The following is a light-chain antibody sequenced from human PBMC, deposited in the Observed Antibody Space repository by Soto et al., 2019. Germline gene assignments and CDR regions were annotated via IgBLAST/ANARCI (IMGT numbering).Light chain of an antibody. CDR2: GAS. J-gene: IGKJ2*03. Sequence: EIVMTQSPATQSVSPGERATLSCTASESISPNLAWYQHKPGQAPRLLIYGASTRATGVPPSFSGSGSGTEFTLAISSLQSEDFAVYYCQHYNSWPYSFGQGTKLDVK. V-gene: IGKV3-15*01. CDR1: ESISPN. CDR3: QHYNSWPYS.